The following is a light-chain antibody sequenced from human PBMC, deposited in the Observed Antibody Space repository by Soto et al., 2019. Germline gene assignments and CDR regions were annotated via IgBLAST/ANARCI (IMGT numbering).Light chain of an antibody. CDR2: GAS. CDR3: QQYGTSGWT. CDR1: QSFSRSD. J-gene: IGKJ2*01. Sequence: EIALTQSPGTLSLSPGERATRACRASQSFSRSDLAWYQQKPGQAPRLVIYGASSRATGIPDRFSGSGSGTDFTLTISRLEPEDFAVYYCQQYGTSGWTFGQGTKLEIK. V-gene: IGKV3-20*01.